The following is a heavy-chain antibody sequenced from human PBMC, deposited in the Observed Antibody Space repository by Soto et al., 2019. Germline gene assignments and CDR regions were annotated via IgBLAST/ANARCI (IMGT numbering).Heavy chain of an antibody. D-gene: IGHD5-18*01. Sequence: SVKVSCKASGGTFSSYAISWVRQAPGQGLEWMGGIIPIFGTANYAQKFQGRVTITADESTSTAYMELSSLRSEDTAVYYCASHLDTAPPPGFNYWGQGTLVTVSS. CDR1: GGTFSSYA. CDR2: IIPIFGTA. CDR3: ASHLDTAPPPGFNY. V-gene: IGHV1-69*13. J-gene: IGHJ4*02.